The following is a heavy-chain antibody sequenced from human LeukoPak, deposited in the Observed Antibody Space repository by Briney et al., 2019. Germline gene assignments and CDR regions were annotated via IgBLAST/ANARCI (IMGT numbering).Heavy chain of an antibody. V-gene: IGHV3-30*02. CDR3: VKDFDYVWGSFDY. D-gene: IGHD3-16*01. CDR1: GFTFSNYW. Sequence: GGSLRLSCAASGFTFSNYWMHWVRQAPGKGLEWVAFIRDDGGATYYSDSVKGRFTISRDNSKNTLFLLMNSLRAEDTAVYYCVKDFDYVWGSFDYWGQGTLVTVSS. J-gene: IGHJ4*02. CDR2: IRDDGGAT.